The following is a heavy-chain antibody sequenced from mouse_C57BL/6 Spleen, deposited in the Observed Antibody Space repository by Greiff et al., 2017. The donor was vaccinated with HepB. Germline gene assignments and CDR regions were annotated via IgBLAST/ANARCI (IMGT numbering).Heavy chain of an antibody. V-gene: IGHV2-5*01. Sequence: VKVVESGPGLVQPSQSLSITCTVSGFSLTSYGVHWVRQSPGKGLEWLGVIWRGGSTDYNAAFMSRLSITKDNSKSQVFFKMNSLQADDTAIYYCAKLDYSNSDYYAMDYWGQGTSVTVSS. J-gene: IGHJ4*01. CDR3: AKLDYSNSDYYAMDY. CDR1: GFSLTSYG. CDR2: IWRGGST. D-gene: IGHD2-5*01.